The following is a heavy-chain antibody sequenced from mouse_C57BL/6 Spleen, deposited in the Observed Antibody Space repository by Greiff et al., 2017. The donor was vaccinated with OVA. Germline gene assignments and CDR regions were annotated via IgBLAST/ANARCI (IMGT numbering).Heavy chain of an antibody. V-gene: IGHV5-9-1*02. CDR3: TRVNWDEGYFDV. Sequence: EVKVVESGEGLVKPGGSLKLSCAASGFTFSSYAMSWVRQTPEKRLEWVAYISSGGDYIYYADTVKGRFTISRDNARNTLYLQMSSLKSEDTAMYYCTRVNWDEGYFDVWGTGTTVTVSS. J-gene: IGHJ1*03. CDR1: GFTFSSYA. CDR2: ISSGGDYI. D-gene: IGHD4-1*01.